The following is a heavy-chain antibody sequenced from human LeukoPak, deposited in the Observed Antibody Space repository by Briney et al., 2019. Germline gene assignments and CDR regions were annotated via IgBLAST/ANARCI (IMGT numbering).Heavy chain of an antibody. Sequence: SETLSLTSTVFGASISNYYWSWIRQHPRKGPEWIGYIYYSRSTNYYPSLKSRVTISVDTCKNQYSLKLSSVTAADTAVYYCARHGGGSYSYYFDYWGQGTLVTVSS. D-gene: IGHD1-26*01. CDR2: IYYSRST. J-gene: IGHJ4*02. CDR3: ARHGGGSYSYYFDY. V-gene: IGHV4-59*08. CDR1: GASISNYY.